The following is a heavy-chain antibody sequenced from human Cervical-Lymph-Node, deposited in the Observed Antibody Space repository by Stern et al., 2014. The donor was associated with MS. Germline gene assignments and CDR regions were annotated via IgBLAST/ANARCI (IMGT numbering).Heavy chain of an antibody. CDR2: IYYSGST. J-gene: IGHJ4*02. Sequence: QLQLQESGPGLVKPSETLSLTCTVSGGSISSSSYYWGWIRQPPGKGLEWIGSIYYSGSTYYHPSLKSRVTISVDTSKNQFSLKRGLGTAADTAVYYCARQHLEWLLYYFDYWGQGTLVTVSS. CDR1: GGSISSSSYY. CDR3: ARQHLEWLLYYFDY. V-gene: IGHV4-39*01. D-gene: IGHD3-3*01.